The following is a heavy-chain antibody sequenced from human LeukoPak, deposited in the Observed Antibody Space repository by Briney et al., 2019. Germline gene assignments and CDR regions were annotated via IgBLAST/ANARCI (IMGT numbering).Heavy chain of an antibody. V-gene: IGHV1-18*01. CDR3: ARVDGDYWIDY. CDR1: GYTFTSFG. Sequence: ASVKVSCKASGYTFTSFGISWVRQAPGQGLEWMGWINTYNGNTKYAQKVQGRVTMTTDTSTSTAYMEVRSLRSDDTAVYYCARVDGDYWIDYWGQGTLVTVSS. J-gene: IGHJ4*02. CDR2: INTYNGNT. D-gene: IGHD4-17*01.